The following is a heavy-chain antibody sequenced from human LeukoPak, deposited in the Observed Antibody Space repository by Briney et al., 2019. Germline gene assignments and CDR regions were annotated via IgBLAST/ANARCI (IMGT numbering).Heavy chain of an antibody. CDR2: VYYSGST. Sequence: SETLSLTCTVSGGSISPYYWSWIRHPPGKGLEWIGYVYYSGSTNYNSSLRSRVTISVDTSKNQFSLQLTSVSAADTAVYFCARGGWSLDYWGQGTLVTVSS. V-gene: IGHV4-59*01. D-gene: IGHD6-19*01. CDR3: ARGGWSLDY. J-gene: IGHJ4*02. CDR1: GGSISPYY.